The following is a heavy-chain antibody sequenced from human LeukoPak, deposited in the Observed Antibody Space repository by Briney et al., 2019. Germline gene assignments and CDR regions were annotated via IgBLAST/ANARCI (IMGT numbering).Heavy chain of an antibody. V-gene: IGHV4-34*01. Sequence: SETLSLTCAVYGGSFSGYYWSWIRQPPGKGLEWIGEISHSGSTNYNPSLKSRVTISVDTSKNQFSLKLSSVTAADTAVYYCARGIPRYCSGGSCYRPTPLDYWGQGTLVTVSS. CDR3: ARGIPRYCSGGSCYRPTPLDY. CDR2: ISHSGST. CDR1: GGSFSGYY. D-gene: IGHD2-15*01. J-gene: IGHJ4*02.